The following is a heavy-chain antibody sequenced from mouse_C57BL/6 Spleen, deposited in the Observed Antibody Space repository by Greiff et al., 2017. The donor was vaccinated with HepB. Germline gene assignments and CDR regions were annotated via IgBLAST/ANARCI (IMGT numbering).Heavy chain of an antibody. D-gene: IGHD2-12*01. CDR2: INPSTGGT. V-gene: IGHV1-42*01. CDR1: GYSFAGYY. CDR3: ATPVYDGNYYAMDY. Sequence: EVQLQQSGPELVKPGASVKISCKASGYSFAGYYMNWVKQSPEKSLEWIGEINPSTGGTTYNQKFKAKATLTVDKSSSTAYMQLKSLTSEDSAVYYSATPVYDGNYYAMDYWGQGTSVTVSS. J-gene: IGHJ4*01.